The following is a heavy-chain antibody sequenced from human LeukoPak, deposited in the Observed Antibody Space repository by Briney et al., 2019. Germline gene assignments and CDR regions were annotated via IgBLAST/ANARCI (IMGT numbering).Heavy chain of an antibody. CDR3: ATAYGGNLVDF. CDR1: GYTLTDLS. Sequence: GASVKVSCKVSGYTLTDLSMHWVRQAPGKGLEWVGSSALEDGETIYAQKFQGRVTMTEDTSTDTAYMEVSSLRSDDTAVYFCATAYGGNLVDFWGQGTLVTVSS. D-gene: IGHD1-26*01. V-gene: IGHV1-24*01. J-gene: IGHJ4*02. CDR2: SALEDGET.